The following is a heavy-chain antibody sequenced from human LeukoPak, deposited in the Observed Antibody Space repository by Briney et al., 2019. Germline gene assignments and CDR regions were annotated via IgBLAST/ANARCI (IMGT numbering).Heavy chain of an antibody. J-gene: IGHJ4*02. D-gene: IGHD1-26*01. Sequence: SQTLSLTCTVSGGSISSYYWSWIRQPPGKGLEWIGYIYYSGSTNYNPSLKSRVTISVDTSKNQFSLKLSSVTAADTAVYYCARRALYYFDYWGQGTLVTVSS. CDR2: IYYSGST. CDR3: ARRALYYFDY. V-gene: IGHV4-59*08. CDR1: GGSISSYY.